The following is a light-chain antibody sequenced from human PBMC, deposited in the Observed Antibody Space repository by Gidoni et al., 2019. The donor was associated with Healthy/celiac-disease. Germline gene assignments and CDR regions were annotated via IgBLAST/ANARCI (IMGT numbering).Light chain of an antibody. V-gene: IGKV1-5*03. J-gene: IGKJ3*01. CDR1: QSISSW. CDR2: KAS. Sequence: DIQMTQSPSTLSASVGDRVTITCRASQSISSWLAWYQQKPGKAPKLLIYKASSLESGVPSRVSGSGSGTEFTLTISSLQPDDFATYYCQQYNSYQFTFGPGTKVDIK. CDR3: QQYNSYQFT.